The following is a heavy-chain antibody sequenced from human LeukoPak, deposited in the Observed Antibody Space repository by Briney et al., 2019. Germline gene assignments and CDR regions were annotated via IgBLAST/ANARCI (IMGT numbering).Heavy chain of an antibody. V-gene: IGHV4-59*08. CDR3: ARSIIATRSKFDY. CDR1: GGSISSYY. J-gene: IGHJ4*02. D-gene: IGHD1/OR15-1a*01. Sequence: PPETLSLTCTVSGGSISSYYWSCIRQPPGKGLEWIGYIYYSGSTNYNPSLKSRVTISVDTSKNQFSLKLSSVTAADTAVYYCARSIIATRSKFDYWGQGNLVTVSS. CDR2: IYYSGST.